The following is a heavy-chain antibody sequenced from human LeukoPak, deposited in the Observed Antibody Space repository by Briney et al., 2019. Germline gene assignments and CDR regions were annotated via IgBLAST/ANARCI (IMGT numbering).Heavy chain of an antibody. CDR2: IYSGGST. V-gene: IGHV3-53*01. J-gene: IGHJ3*02. D-gene: IGHD6-6*01. Sequence: SGGSLRLSCAASGFTVSSNYMSWVRQAPGKGLEWVSVIYSGGSTYYADSVKGRFTISRDNSKNTLYLQMNSLRAEDTAVYYCARGRSYSSSQDAFDIWGQETMVTVSS. CDR3: ARGRSYSSSQDAFDI. CDR1: GFTVSSNY.